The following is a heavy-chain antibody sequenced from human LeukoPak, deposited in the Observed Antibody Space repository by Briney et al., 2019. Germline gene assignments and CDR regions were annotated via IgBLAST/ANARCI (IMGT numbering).Heavy chain of an antibody. CDR1: GFTFSSYE. CDR2: ISSSGSTI. V-gene: IGHV3-48*03. CDR3: ARLYSSGYCSSTSCYGGYNWFDP. Sequence: GGSLRLSCAASGFTFSSYEMNWVRQAPGKGLEWVSYISSSGSTIYYADSVKGRFTISRDNAKNSLYLQMNSLRAEDTAVYYCARLYSSGYCSSTSCYGGYNWFDPWGQGTLVTVSS. D-gene: IGHD2-2*01. J-gene: IGHJ5*02.